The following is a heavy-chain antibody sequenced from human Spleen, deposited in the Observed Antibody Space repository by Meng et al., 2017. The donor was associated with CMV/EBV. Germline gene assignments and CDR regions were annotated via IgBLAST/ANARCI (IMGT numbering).Heavy chain of an antibody. J-gene: IGHJ4*02. CDR1: GYIFAGYY. V-gene: IGHV1-2*02. CDR3: ASGGEKGSYTDF. CDR2: IDPKRGVT. D-gene: IGHD1-26*01. Sequence: CKASGYIFAGYYIHWVRQAPGQGLEWMGWIDPKRGVTNYAQTFQGRVTMTRDTSINTAYMQLNWLTYDDTAVFYCASGGEKGSYTDFWGQGTLVTVSS.